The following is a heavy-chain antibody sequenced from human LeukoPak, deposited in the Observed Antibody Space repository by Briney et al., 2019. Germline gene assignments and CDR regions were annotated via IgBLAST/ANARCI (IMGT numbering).Heavy chain of an antibody. CDR3: AKAGSGSYRWYYFDY. Sequence: GGSLRLSCAASGFTFSSYGMHWVRQAPGKGLEWLAFFGYDGSNKYYADSVKGRFTISRDNSKNTLYLQMNSLRAEDTAVYYCAKAGSGSYRWYYFDYWGQGTLVTVSS. J-gene: IGHJ4*02. CDR2: FGYDGSNK. CDR1: GFTFSSYG. V-gene: IGHV3-30*02. D-gene: IGHD1-26*01.